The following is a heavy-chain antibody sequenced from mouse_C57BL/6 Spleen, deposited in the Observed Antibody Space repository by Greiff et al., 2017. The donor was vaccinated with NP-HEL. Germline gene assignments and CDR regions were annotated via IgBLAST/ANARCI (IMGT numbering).Heavy chain of an antibody. D-gene: IGHD1-1*01. CDR1: GYTFTSYT. Sequence: VQLQQSGAELARPGASVTMSCKASGYTFTSYTMHWVKQRPGQGLEWIGYINPSSGYTKYNQKFKDKATLTADKSSSTAYMQLSSLTSEDSAVYYCAREGIRVVARYFDVWGTGTTVTVSS. CDR3: AREGIRVVARYFDV. J-gene: IGHJ1*03. V-gene: IGHV1-4*01. CDR2: INPSSGYT.